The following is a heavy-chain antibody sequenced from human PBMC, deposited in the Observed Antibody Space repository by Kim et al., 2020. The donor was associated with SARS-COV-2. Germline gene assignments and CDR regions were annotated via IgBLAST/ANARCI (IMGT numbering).Heavy chain of an antibody. J-gene: IGHJ5*02. CDR3: ARAGYFSSWYGDKNYFHP. V-gene: IGHV4-34*01. D-gene: IGHD6-13*01. CDR1: GGSFSGYY. Sequence: SETLSLTCAVYGGSFSGYYWSWIRQPPGKGLEWIGEINHSGSTNYNPSLKSRVTISVDTSKNQFSLKLSSVTAADTAVYYCARAGYFSSWYGDKNYFHPWGQGTLVTVSS. CDR2: INHSGST.